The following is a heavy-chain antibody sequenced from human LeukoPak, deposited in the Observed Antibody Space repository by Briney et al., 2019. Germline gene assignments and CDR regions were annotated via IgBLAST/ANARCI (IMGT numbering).Heavy chain of an antibody. CDR2: IYYSGST. V-gene: IGHV4-59*01. CDR3: ARDRGFGDYPFFDI. Sequence: SETLSLTCTVSGGSISSYYWSWLRQPPGKGLEWIGYIYYSGSTNYNPSLKSRVTISVDTSKNQFSLKLSSVTAADTAVYYCARDRGFGDYPFFDIWGQGTIVTVSS. D-gene: IGHD4-17*01. CDR1: GGSISSYY. J-gene: IGHJ3*02.